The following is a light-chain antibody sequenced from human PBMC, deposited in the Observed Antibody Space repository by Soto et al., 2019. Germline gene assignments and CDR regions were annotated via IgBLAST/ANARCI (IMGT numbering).Light chain of an antibody. V-gene: IGKV3-20*01. CDR1: QSVTSSY. CDR2: GAS. J-gene: IGKJ4*01. CDR3: QQYGSPPLT. Sequence: EIVLTQSPGTLSLSPGETATLPCRASQSVTSSYLAWYQQKPGQAPRLLIYGASSRATGIPDRFSGSGSGTDFTLTISRLEPEDLAVYHCQQYGSPPLTFGGGTKVDIK.